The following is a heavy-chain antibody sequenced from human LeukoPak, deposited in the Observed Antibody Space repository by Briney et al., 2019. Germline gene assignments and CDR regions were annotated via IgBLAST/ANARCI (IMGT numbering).Heavy chain of an antibody. D-gene: IGHD6-13*01. CDR2: IYYSGST. CDR1: GGSISSYY. V-gene: IGHV4-59*06. J-gene: IGHJ4*02. Sequence: PSETLSLTCTVSGGSISSYYWSWIRQHPGKGLEWIGYIYYSGSTYYNPSLKSRVTISVDTSKNQFSLKLSSVTAADTAVYYCARGSSSWGFDYWGQGTLVTVSS. CDR3: ARGSSSWGFDY.